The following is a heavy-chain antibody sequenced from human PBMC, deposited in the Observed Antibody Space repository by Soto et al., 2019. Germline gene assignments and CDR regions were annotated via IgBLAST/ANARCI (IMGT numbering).Heavy chain of an antibody. Sequence: EEQLVESGGGLVQPGGSLRLSCAASGLTFSSYWMTWVRQSPRKWLEWVANIREDGGEKNYVASVKGRFTISIDNAKNSLYLQLNSVRVEVTAVYYCARGDGIGDAPRGQGTLVTVS. J-gene: IGHJ5*02. CDR1: GLTFSSYW. D-gene: IGHD3-10*01. V-gene: IGHV3-7*01. CDR3: ARGDGIGDAP. CDR2: IREDGGEK.